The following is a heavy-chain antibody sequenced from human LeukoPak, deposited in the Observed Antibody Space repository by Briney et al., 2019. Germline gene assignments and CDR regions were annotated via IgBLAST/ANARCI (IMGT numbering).Heavy chain of an antibody. Sequence: GGSLRLSCAASGFTFSTYGMHWVRQAPGKGLEWVAVISFDGSDKDYADSVKGRFTISRDISNNTLYLQVNSLRAEDTAVYYCARDTFVYSYGYGGYYYGMDVWGQGTTVTVSS. D-gene: IGHD5-18*01. V-gene: IGHV3-30*03. CDR2: ISFDGSDK. CDR1: GFTFSTYG. CDR3: ARDTFVYSYGYGGYYYGMDV. J-gene: IGHJ6*02.